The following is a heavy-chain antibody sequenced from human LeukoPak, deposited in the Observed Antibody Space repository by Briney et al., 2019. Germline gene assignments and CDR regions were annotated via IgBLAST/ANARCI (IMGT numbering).Heavy chain of an antibody. V-gene: IGHV1-18*01. D-gene: IGHD5-24*01. CDR1: GYTFTTFG. CDR3: ARGSLKWGSNSIGF. Sequence: SVKVSCKASGYTFTTFGVTWVRQAPGQGLEWMGWISTSNGDTKYAQKLQGRVTMTTDTSTSTAYMEVRSLRSDDTAIYYCARGSLKWGSNSIGFWGQGTLVTVSS. CDR2: ISTSNGDT. J-gene: IGHJ4*02.